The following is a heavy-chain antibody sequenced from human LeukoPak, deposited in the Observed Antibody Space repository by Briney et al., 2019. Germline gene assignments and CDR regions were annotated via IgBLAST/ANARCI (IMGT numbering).Heavy chain of an antibody. V-gene: IGHV3-74*01. CDR3: ARVPMSGYTYTMGS. CDR2: VSSGGSST. J-gene: IGHJ5*02. CDR1: GFTFSAYY. D-gene: IGHD5-18*01. Sequence: GGSLRLSCAASGFTFSAYYIHWVRQSPGKGLVWVSRVSSGGSSTNYADSAKGRFTISRDNAKNTLYLQMDSLRVEDTAVYYCARVPMSGYTYTMGSWGQGTLVTVSS.